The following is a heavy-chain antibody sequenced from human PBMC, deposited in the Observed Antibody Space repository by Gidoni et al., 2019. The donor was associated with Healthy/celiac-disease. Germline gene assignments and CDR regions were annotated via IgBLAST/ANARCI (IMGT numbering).Heavy chain of an antibody. CDR2: ISPIFGTA. CDR1: GGTFCSSA. D-gene: IGHD3-10*01. J-gene: IGHJ4*02. V-gene: IGHV1-69*01. Sequence: QVQLVQSGAEVKNPGSSVKVSCKASGGTFCSSAISWVRQAPGRGLEGMGGISPIFGTANYAQKFQGRVTITADESTSTAYMELRSLRSEDTAVYYCARGIWELLSVHVYFDYWGQGTLVTVSS. CDR3: ARGIWELLSVHVYFDY.